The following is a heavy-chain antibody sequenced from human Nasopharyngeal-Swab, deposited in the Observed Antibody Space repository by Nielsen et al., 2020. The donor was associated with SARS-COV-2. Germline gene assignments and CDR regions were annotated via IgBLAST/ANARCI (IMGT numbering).Heavy chain of an antibody. D-gene: IGHD1-1*01. CDR1: GFTVGRNF. Sequence: GGSLRLSCAASGFTVGRNFMSWVRQAPGKGLERVSFISSDDSPQYADSVKGRFTISRHTSENTMYLQMNSLRAEDTAIYYCARVGYLYLYGAFDIWGQGTLVTVSS. J-gene: IGHJ3*02. CDR3: ARVGYLYLYGAFDI. CDR2: ISSDDSP. V-gene: IGHV3-53*04.